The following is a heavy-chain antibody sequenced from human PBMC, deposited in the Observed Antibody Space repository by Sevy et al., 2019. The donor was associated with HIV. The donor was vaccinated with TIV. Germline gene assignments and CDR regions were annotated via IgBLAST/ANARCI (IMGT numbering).Heavy chain of an antibody. V-gene: IGHV3-7*01. CDR1: AFTFSNYW. Sequence: GGSLRLSCAASAFTFSNYWMSWVRQAPGKGLEWVAKIRQDGSRKYYVDSVKGRFTISRDNAKNSLYLHMHSLRAEDTAVDYFARAYYKCCGGDCYVDYWGQGTLVTVSS. CDR3: ARAYYKCCGGDCYVDY. D-gene: IGHD2-21*02. J-gene: IGHJ4*02. CDR2: IRQDGSRK.